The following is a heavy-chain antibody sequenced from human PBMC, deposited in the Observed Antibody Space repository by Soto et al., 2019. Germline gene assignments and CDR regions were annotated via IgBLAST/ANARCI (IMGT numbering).Heavy chain of an antibody. CDR2: IYWDDDK. Sequence: SGPTLVNPTQTLTLTCTFSGFALSSSGVGVGWIRQPPGKALEWLALIYWDDDKRYSPSLKSRLTITKDTSKNQVVLTMTNMDPVDTATYYCARHGEDGQTQLRLNWFDPWGQGTLVTVSS. J-gene: IGHJ5*02. V-gene: IGHV2-5*02. D-gene: IGHD2-21*01. CDR1: GFALSSSGVG. CDR3: ARHGEDGQTQLRLNWFDP.